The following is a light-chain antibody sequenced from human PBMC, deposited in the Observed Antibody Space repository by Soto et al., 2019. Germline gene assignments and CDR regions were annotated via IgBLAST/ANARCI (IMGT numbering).Light chain of an antibody. V-gene: IGKV1-33*01. J-gene: IGKJ3*01. CDR3: QQYDNLLT. CDR2: DAS. Sequence: DIQMTQSPSSLSASVGDRVTITCQASQDISNYLNWYQQKPGKAPKLLIYDASNLETGVASRFSGSGSGTDFTITISSRQPEDIATYYCQQYDNLLTFGPGTKVDIK. CDR1: QDISNY.